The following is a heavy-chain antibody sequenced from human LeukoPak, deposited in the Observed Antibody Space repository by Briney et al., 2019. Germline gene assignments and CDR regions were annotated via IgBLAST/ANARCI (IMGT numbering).Heavy chain of an antibody. V-gene: IGHV3-21*01. CDR3: ARVYYDFWSGKNGLDDY. CDR1: GFTFSSYS. D-gene: IGHD3-3*01. CDR2: ISSSSSYI. Sequence: PGGSLRLSCAASGFTFSSYSMNWVRQAPGKGLEWVSSISSSSSYIYYADSVKGRFTISRDNAKNSLYLQMNSLRAEDTAVYYCARVYYDFWSGKNGLDDYWGQGTLVTVSS. J-gene: IGHJ4*02.